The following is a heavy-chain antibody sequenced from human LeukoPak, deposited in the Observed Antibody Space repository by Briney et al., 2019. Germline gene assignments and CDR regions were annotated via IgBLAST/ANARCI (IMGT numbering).Heavy chain of an antibody. D-gene: IGHD3-22*01. Sequence: SVKVSCKASGGTFSSYAISWVRQAPGQGLEWMGGIIPIFGTANYAQKFQGRVTITADKSTSTAYMELSSLRSEDTAVYYCARDLGQYYDTSDNWFDPWGQGTLVTVSS. CDR3: ARDLGQYYDTSDNWFDP. V-gene: IGHV1-69*06. CDR2: IIPIFGTA. CDR1: GGTFSSYA. J-gene: IGHJ5*02.